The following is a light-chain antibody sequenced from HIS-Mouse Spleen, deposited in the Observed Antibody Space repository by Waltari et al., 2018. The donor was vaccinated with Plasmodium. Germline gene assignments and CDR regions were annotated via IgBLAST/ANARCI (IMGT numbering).Light chain of an antibody. J-gene: IGKJ3*01. CDR2: GAD. CDR3: QQYGSSFT. CDR1: QSVSSSY. V-gene: IGKV3-20*01. Sequence: EIVLTQSPGTLSSSPGERATLSCRASQSVSSSYLAWYQQKPGQAPRRLIYGADRRPTGIPDRFSGSGSGTDFTLTISRLEPEDCAVYYCQQYGSSFTFGPGTKVDIK.